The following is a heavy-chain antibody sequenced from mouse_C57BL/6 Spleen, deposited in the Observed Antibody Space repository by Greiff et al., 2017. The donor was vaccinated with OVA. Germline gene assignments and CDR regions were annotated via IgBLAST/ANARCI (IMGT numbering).Heavy chain of an antibody. J-gene: IGHJ4*01. Sequence: VQLKQSGPGLVQPSQSLSITCTVSGFSLTSYGVHWVRQSPGKGLEWLGVIWSGGSTDSNAAFISRLSISKDNAKSQVFCKMNSLQADDTAIYYCARVPGDYAMDYWGQGTSVTVSS. CDR3: ARVPGDYAMDY. CDR2: IWSGGST. V-gene: IGHV2-2*01. CDR1: GFSLTSYG.